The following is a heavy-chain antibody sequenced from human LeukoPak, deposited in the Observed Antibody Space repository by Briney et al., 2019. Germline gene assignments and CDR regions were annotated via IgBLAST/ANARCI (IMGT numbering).Heavy chain of an antibody. V-gene: IGHV4-59*01. CDR1: GDSITTYF. D-gene: IGHD2-2*01. J-gene: IGHJ5*02. CDR3: ARDRAMPTAPGYWFDP. Sequence: SGTLSLTCTVSGDSITTYFWSWIRQPPGKGLEWIGYIYYSGTTNCNPSLKSRVTISVDTSKSQVSLKLSSVTAADTAVYYCARDRAMPTAPGYWFDPWGQGTLVTVSS. CDR2: IYYSGTT.